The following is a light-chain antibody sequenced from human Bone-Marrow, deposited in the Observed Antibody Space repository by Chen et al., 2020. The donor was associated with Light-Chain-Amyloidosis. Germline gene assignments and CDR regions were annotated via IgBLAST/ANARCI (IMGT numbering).Light chain of an antibody. V-gene: IGKV1-5*01. Sequence: DLQMTQSPSTLSASVGDRVTITCRASQSIDTYLAWYRRKPGKAPKLLIQSASNLEGGVPSRFSGSGSGTEFTLTISSLQPDDFGSYYCQQYSSYPRTFGQGTNLEI. CDR1: QSIDTY. CDR3: QQYSSYPRT. CDR2: SAS. J-gene: IGKJ2*01.